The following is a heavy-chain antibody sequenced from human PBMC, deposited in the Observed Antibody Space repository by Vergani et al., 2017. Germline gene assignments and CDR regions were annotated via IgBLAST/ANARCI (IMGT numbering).Heavy chain of an antibody. Sequence: EVQLVPSGAEVKKPGESLKISCKGSGYSFTSYWIGWVRQMPGKGLEWIGIIYPGDSNTRYSPSFQGQVTISADKSISIVYLQWSSLKASDTAMYYCARGTDGRFLELLFRFDPWGQGTLVTVSS. V-gene: IGHV5-51*01. CDR1: GYSFTSYW. CDR3: ARGTDGRFLELLFRFDP. CDR2: IYPGDSNT. J-gene: IGHJ5*02. D-gene: IGHD3-3*01.